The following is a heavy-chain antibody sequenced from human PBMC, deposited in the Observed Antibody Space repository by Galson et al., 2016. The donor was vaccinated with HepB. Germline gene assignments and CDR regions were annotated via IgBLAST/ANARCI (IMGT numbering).Heavy chain of an antibody. CDR2: ITSSSSYI. CDR1: GFSFSFYS. J-gene: IGHJ4*02. V-gene: IGHV3-21*01. CDR3: ASLWQLGY. Sequence: SLRLSCAASGFSFSFYSMNWVRQAPGKGLEWVSSITSSSSYIYYADSVKGRFTISRDNAKNSVYLQMNSLRAEDTAVYYCASLWQLGYWGQRILVTVSS. D-gene: IGHD6-6*01.